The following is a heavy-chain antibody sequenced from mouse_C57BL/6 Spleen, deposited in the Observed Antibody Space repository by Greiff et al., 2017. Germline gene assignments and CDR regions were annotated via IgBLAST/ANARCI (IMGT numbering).Heavy chain of an antibody. CDR1: GYTFTDYN. CDR3: ARALDSSGYDY. Sequence: VQLKQSGPELVKPGASVKIPCKASGYTFTDYNMDWVKQSHGKSLEWIGDINPNNGGTIYNQKFKGKATLTVDKSSSTAYMELRSLTSEDTAVYYCARALDSSGYDYWGQGTTLTVSS. D-gene: IGHD3-2*02. J-gene: IGHJ2*01. V-gene: IGHV1-18*01. CDR2: INPNNGGT.